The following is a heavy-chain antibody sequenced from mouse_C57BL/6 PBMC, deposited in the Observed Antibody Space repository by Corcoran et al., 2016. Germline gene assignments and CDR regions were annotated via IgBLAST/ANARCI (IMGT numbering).Heavy chain of an antibody. CDR1: GYSITSGYY. Sequence: DVQLQESGPGLVKPSQSLSLTCSVTGYSITSGYYWNWIRQFPGNKLEWMGYISYDGSNNYNPSLKNRISITRDTSKNQFFLKLNSVTTEDTATYYCARAGSSYDYFDYWGQGTTLTVSS. CDR3: ARAGSSYDYFDY. J-gene: IGHJ2*01. CDR2: ISYDGSN. V-gene: IGHV3-6*01. D-gene: IGHD1-1*01.